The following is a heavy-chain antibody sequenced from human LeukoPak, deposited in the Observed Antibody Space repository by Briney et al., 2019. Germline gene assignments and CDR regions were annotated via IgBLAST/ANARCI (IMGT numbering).Heavy chain of an antibody. CDR3: ARSHHLGRYDAFDI. J-gene: IGHJ3*02. CDR1: GGSISSHY. D-gene: IGHD3-16*01. V-gene: IGHV4-59*08. CDR2: IYYSGST. Sequence: SETLSLTCTVSGGSISSHYWSWIRQPPGKGLEWIAYIYYSGSTNYNPSLKSRVTISIDTSKNQFSLKLSSVTAADTAVYYCARSHHLGRYDAFDIWGQGTMVTVSS.